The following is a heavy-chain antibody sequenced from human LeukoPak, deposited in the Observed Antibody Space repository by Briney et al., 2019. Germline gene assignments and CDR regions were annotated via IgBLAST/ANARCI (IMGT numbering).Heavy chain of an antibody. D-gene: IGHD5/OR15-5a*01. V-gene: IGHV3-23*01. J-gene: IGHJ4*02. CDR2: ISGSGGST. CDR3: AKVRGIVYYFDY. Sequence: GGSLRLSCAASGFTFSSYAMTWVRRAPGKGLEWVSVISGSGGSTYYADSVKGRFTISRDNSNTTLYLQMHSLRAEDTAIYYCAKVRGIVYYFDYWGQGTLVTVSS. CDR1: GFTFSSYA.